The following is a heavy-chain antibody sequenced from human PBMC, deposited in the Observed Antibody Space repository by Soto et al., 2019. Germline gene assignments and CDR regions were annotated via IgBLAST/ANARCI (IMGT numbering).Heavy chain of an antibody. CDR3: ATWHLQEHAYDI. CDR2: LYDVDGT. D-gene: IGHD4-4*01. J-gene: IGHJ3*02. CDR1: GLTVSGKKY. V-gene: IGHV3-53*01. Sequence: GGSLTLSCAAFGLTVSGKKYISWVRQAPGKGLEWVSALYDVDGTYYADSVKGRFTTSIDTSRTIVYPQMSSLRLDDTAVYFCATWHLQEHAYDIWGQGTTVTVSS.